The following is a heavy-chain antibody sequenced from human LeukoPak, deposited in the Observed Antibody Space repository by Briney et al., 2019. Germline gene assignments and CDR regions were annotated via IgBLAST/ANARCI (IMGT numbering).Heavy chain of an antibody. CDR1: GYTLTDYY. Sequence: GASVKVSCKASGYTLTDYYMHWVRQAPGQGFEWMGWINPNDGDTHYAQKFQGRVTMTRDTSISTAHMEVSRLRSDDTAVYYCARANFLYCSSTTCLFDYWGQGTLVTVSS. D-gene: IGHD2-2*01. CDR2: INPNDGDT. V-gene: IGHV1-2*02. J-gene: IGHJ4*02. CDR3: ARANFLYCSSTTCLFDY.